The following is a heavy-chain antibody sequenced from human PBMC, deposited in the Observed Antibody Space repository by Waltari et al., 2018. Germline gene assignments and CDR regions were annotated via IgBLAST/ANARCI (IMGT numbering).Heavy chain of an antibody. V-gene: IGHV4-4*09. CDR2: IYTSGST. Sequence: QVQLQESGPGLVKPSETLSLTCPVSGGSISSYYWSWIRPPPGKGLEWIGYIYTSGSTNYNPSLKSRVTISVDTSKNQFSLKLSSVTAADTAVYYCARGYRLWFGELQGGNYFDYWGQGTLVTVSS. CDR1: GGSISSYY. J-gene: IGHJ4*02. D-gene: IGHD3-10*01. CDR3: ARGYRLWFGELQGGNYFDY.